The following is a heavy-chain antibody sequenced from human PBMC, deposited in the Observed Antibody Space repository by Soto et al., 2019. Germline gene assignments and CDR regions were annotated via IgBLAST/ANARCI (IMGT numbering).Heavy chain of an antibody. CDR1: GGSFSDYY. D-gene: IGHD3-10*01. CDR3: ASVITMVRGVIKYYYYAMDV. J-gene: IGHJ6*02. Sequence: PSETLSLTCAVYGGSFSDYYWNWIAQPPGKGLEWIGEIKHSGSTNYSPSLKSRVTISVDTSKIQFSLKLSSVTAADTAVYYCASVITMVRGVIKYYYYAMDVWGQGTTVTVSS. CDR2: IKHSGST. V-gene: IGHV4-34*01.